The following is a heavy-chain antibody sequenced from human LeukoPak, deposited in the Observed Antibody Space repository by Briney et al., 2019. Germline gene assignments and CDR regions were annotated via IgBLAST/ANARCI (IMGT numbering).Heavy chain of an antibody. J-gene: IGHJ4*02. V-gene: IGHV3-21*01. CDR3: AKFLPTHIVVANYYFDY. CDR2: ISSSSSYI. D-gene: IGHD2-21*01. CDR1: GFTFSSYS. Sequence: GGSLRLSCAASGFTFSSYSMNWVRQAPGKGLEWVSSISSSSSYIYYADSVKGRFTTSRDNAKNSLYLQMNSLRAEDTAVYYCAKFLPTHIVVANYYFDYWGQGTLVTVSS.